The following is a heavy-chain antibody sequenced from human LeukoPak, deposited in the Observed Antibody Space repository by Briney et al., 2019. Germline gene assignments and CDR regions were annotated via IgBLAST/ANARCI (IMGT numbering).Heavy chain of an antibody. CDR1: GYTFTSYG. D-gene: IGHD3-10*01. V-gene: IGHV1-18*01. Sequence: ASVKVSCKASGYTFTSYGISWVRQAPGQGLEWMGWISAYNGNTNYAQKLQGRVTMTTDTSTSTAYMELKSLRSDDTAVYYCARGVRIYGSGCYYSPYYYYYMDVWGKGTTVTISS. J-gene: IGHJ6*03. CDR3: ARGVRIYGSGCYYSPYYYYYMDV. CDR2: ISAYNGNT.